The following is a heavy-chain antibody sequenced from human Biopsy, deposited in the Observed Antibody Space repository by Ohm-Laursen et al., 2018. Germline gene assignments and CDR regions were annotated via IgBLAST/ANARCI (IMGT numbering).Heavy chain of an antibody. CDR3: ASRPNCGGDCSSGFDY. CDR1: GFTFNRSA. CDR2: IVAGGGNT. Sequence: SVKVSCKASGFTFNRSAMQWVRQARGQRLEWIGWIVAGGGNTNYAQKFQERVTITRDMSTSTAYMELSSLRSEDTVVYYCASRPNCGGDCSSGFDYWGQGTLVTVSS. D-gene: IGHD2-21*02. J-gene: IGHJ4*02. V-gene: IGHV1-58*02.